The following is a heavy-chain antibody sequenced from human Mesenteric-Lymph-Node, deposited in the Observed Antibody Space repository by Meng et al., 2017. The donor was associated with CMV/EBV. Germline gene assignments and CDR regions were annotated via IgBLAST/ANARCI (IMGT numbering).Heavy chain of an antibody. CDR3: ARDRGLAGYYYYGMDV. Sequence: GGSLRLSCITSGFMFNNYEMNWVRQAPGKGLEWVSYISSSGSTINYAESVKGRFTISRDNAKNSLYLQMDSLRVEDTAVYYCARDRGLAGYYYYGMDVWGQGTTVTVSS. V-gene: IGHV3-48*03. CDR1: GFMFNNYE. D-gene: IGHD6-19*01. J-gene: IGHJ6*02. CDR2: ISSSGSTI.